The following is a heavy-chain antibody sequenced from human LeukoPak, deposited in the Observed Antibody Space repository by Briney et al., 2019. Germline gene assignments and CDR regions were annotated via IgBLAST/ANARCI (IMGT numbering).Heavy chain of an antibody. CDR1: GFTFGSFA. V-gene: IGHV3-23*01. J-gene: IGHJ4*02. CDR2: IFGSGGSP. Sequence: GGSLRLSCEASGFTFGSFAMYWVRQAPGKGLEWITGIFGSGGSPHYADSVKGRFTISRDNSKNTLYLQMNSLRAGDTAVYSCARARGYCAADCSRYAFDYWGQGTLVTVSS. CDR3: ARARGYCAADCSRYAFDY. D-gene: IGHD2-21*02.